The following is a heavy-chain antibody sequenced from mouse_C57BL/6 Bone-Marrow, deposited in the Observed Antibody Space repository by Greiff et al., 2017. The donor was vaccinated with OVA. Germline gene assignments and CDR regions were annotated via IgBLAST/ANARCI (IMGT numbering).Heavy chain of an antibody. J-gene: IGHJ2*01. CDR3: ARRSTVVAVDY. Sequence: VQLQQSGPELVKPGASVKISCKASGYSFTGYYMNWVKQSPEKSLEWIGEINPSTGGTTSNQKFKAKATLTVDKSSSTAYMQLKSLTSEDSAVYYCARRSTVVAVDYWGQGTTLTVSS. V-gene: IGHV1-42*01. CDR2: INPSTGGT. CDR1: GYSFTGYY. D-gene: IGHD1-1*01.